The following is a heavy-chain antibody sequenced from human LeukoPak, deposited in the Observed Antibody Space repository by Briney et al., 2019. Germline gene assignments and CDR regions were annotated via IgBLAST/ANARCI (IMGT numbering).Heavy chain of an antibody. J-gene: IGHJ4*02. V-gene: IGHV1-8*01. CDR3: VRTPPNWGFDY. CDR2: MSPNSGDT. CDR1: GYTFTSHD. D-gene: IGHD7-27*01. Sequence: ASVKVSCKASGYTFTSHDINWERQATGQGLERMGWMSPNSGDTGYAQKFQGRVTMTSDSSISTAYMELSSLRSEDTAIYYCVRTPPNWGFDYWGQGTLVTVSS.